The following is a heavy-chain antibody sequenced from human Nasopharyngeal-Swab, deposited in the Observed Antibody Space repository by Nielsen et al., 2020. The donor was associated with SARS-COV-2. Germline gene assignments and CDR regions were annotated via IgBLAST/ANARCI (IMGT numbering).Heavy chain of an antibody. CDR1: GAPISSSSYY. V-gene: IGHV4-39*07. D-gene: IGHD3-10*01. CDR3: ARERGRGGIWNYYYYYMDV. Sequence: SETLSSTCTVSGAPISSSSYYWGWIRQPPGKGLEWIGSIYYSGSTYYNPSLKSRVTISVDTSKNQFSLKLSSVTAADTAVYYCARERGRGGIWNYYYYYMDVWGKGTTVTVSS. J-gene: IGHJ6*03. CDR2: IYYSGST.